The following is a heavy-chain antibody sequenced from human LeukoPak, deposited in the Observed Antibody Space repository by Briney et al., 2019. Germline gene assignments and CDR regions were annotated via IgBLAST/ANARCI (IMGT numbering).Heavy chain of an antibody. D-gene: IGHD6-19*01. CDR3: AKDGSKGYSSGYFDY. CDR2: ISYDGSNK. J-gene: IGHJ4*02. V-gene: IGHV3-30*18. Sequence: GGSLRLSCAASGFTFSSYGMHWVRQAPGKGLEWVAVISYDGSNKYYADSVKGRFTISRDNSKNTLYLQMNSLRAEDTAVYYCAKDGSKGYSSGYFDYWGQGTLVTVSS. CDR1: GFTFSSYG.